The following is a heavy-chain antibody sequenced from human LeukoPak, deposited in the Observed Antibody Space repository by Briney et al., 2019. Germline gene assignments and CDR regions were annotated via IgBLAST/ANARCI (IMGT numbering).Heavy chain of an antibody. CDR2: IYPGDSDT. Sequence: GESLKISCKGSGYSFTSYWIGWVRQMPGKGLEWMGIIYPGDSDTRYSPSFQGQVTISAYKSISTPYLQWSSLKASDTAMYYCARGPKYYYDSSGYYYSLAFDIWGQGTMVTVSS. CDR3: ARGPKYYYDSSGYYYSLAFDI. V-gene: IGHV5-51*01. J-gene: IGHJ3*02. D-gene: IGHD3-22*01. CDR1: GYSFTSYW.